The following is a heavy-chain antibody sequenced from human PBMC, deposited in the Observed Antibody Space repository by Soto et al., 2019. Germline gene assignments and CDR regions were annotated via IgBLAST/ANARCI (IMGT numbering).Heavy chain of an antibody. CDR2: ISAYNGNT. CDR3: ARSITLAGYSSSWYDY. D-gene: IGHD6-13*01. V-gene: IGHV1-18*01. CDR1: GYTFTSYG. Sequence: ASVKVSCKASGYTFTSYGISWVRQAPGQGLEWMGWISAYNGNTNYAQKLQGGVTMTTDTSTSTAYMELRSLRSDDTAVYYCARSITLAGYSSSWYDYWGQGTLVTVSS. J-gene: IGHJ4*02.